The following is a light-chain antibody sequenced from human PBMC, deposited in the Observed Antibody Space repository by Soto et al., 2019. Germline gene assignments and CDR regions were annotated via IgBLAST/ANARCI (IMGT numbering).Light chain of an antibody. Sequence: AILMTQSPSSFSSSTGDRVSITCLATQDIGTYLAWYQQIPGKAPKLLIYDASTLQTGVPSRFSGSGSGTDFTLTISYLQSEDFGTYYCQQFYNYPRTFGQGTKVDIK. CDR2: DAS. CDR1: QDIGTY. V-gene: IGKV1-8*01. J-gene: IGKJ1*01. CDR3: QQFYNYPRT.